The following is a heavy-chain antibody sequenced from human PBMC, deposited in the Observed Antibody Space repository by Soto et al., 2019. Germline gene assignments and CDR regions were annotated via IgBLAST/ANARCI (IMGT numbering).Heavy chain of an antibody. Sequence: QVQLVQSGAEVKKSGASMKVSCKASGYTFTNYGVAWVRRAPGQGLEWMGWISGNNGDTKYAQNLQYRVTMTTDTSTNTAYMEVRSLRSDDTAFYYCGRGGLAVSGTYDYWGQGTLVTVSS. CDR1: GYTFTNYG. D-gene: IGHD6-19*01. CDR3: GRGGLAVSGTYDY. CDR2: ISGNNGDT. J-gene: IGHJ4*02. V-gene: IGHV1-18*01.